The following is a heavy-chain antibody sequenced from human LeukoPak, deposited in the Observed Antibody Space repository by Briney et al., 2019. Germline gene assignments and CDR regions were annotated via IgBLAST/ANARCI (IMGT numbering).Heavy chain of an antibody. CDR3: ARVFFEVYGAPFDY. CDR1: GYTFTSSG. CDR2: ISVYNGNT. J-gene: IGHJ4*02. Sequence: GASVKVSCKASGYTFTSSGISWVRQAPGQGLEWMGWISVYNGNTNYAQKLQGRVTMTTDTSTSTAYMELRSLRSDDTAVYYCARVFFEVYGAPFDYWGQGTLVTVSS. V-gene: IGHV1-18*01. D-gene: IGHD4-17*01.